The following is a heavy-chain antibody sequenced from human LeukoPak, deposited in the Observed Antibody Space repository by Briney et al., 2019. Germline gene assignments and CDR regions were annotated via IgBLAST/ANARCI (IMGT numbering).Heavy chain of an antibody. Sequence: SVKVSCKASGGTFSSYAISWVRQAPGQGLEWMGGIIPIFGTANYAQKFQGRVTMTRDTSTSTVYMELSSLRSEDTAVYYCARLCGGDCPYAFDIWGQGTMVTVSS. CDR2: IIPIFGTA. J-gene: IGHJ3*02. V-gene: IGHV1-69*05. D-gene: IGHD2-21*02. CDR3: ARLCGGDCPYAFDI. CDR1: GGTFSSYA.